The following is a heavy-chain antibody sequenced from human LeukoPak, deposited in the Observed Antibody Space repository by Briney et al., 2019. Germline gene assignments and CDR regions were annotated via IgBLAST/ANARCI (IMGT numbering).Heavy chain of an antibody. Sequence: GASVKVSCKASCYTFTSYGISWVRQAPGQGLEWMGWISAYNGNTNYAQKLQGRVTMTTDTSTSTAYMELRSLRSDDTAVYYCARDLGVVVPAAIDYWGQGTLVTVSS. CDR2: ISAYNGNT. CDR3: ARDLGVVVPAAIDY. J-gene: IGHJ4*02. D-gene: IGHD2-2*01. V-gene: IGHV1-18*01. CDR1: CYTFTSYG.